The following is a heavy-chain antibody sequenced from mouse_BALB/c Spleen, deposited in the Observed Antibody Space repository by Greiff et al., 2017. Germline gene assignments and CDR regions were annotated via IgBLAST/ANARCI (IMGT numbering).Heavy chain of an antibody. CDR2: ISSGSSTI. CDR1: GFTFSSFG. J-gene: IGHJ4*01. D-gene: IGHD2-14*01. V-gene: IGHV5-17*02. CDR3: ARRYRYDERGYAMDY. Sequence: EVQLVESGGGLVQPGGSRKLSCAASGFTFSSFGMHWVRQAPEKGLEWVAYISSGSSTIYYADTVKGRFTISRDNPKNTLFLQMTSLRSEDTAMYYCARRYRYDERGYAMDYWGQGTSVTVSS.